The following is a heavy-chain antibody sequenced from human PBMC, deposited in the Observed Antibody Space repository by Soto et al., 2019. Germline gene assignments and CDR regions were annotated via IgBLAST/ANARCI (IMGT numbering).Heavy chain of an antibody. V-gene: IGHV3-23*01. Sequence: GGSLRLSCAASGFTFSRDGMSWVRQAPGKGLEWVSLITDNGGSTYYADSVKGRFTISRDNTKNTLFLQMNSLRAEDTAVYYCAIERATTTAFDYWGQGALVTVSS. CDR1: GFTFSRDG. D-gene: IGHD4-17*01. CDR2: ITDNGGST. CDR3: AIERATTTAFDY. J-gene: IGHJ4*02.